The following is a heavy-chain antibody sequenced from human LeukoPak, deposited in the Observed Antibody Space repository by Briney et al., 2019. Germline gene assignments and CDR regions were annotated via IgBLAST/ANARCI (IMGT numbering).Heavy chain of an antibody. CDR3: ASWGDSSGYYYGDHFDY. CDR1: GGSISSYY. V-gene: IGHV4-38-2*02. CDR2: IYHSGST. J-gene: IGHJ4*02. D-gene: IGHD3-22*01. Sequence: SETLSLTCTVSGGSISSYYWGWIRQPPGKGLEWIGSIYHSGSTYYNPSLKSRVTISVDTSKNQFSLKLSSVTAADTAVYYCASWGDSSGYYYGDHFDYWGQGTLVTVSS.